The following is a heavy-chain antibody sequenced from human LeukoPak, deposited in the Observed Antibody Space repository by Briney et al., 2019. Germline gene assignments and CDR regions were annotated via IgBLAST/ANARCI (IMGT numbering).Heavy chain of an antibody. CDR1: GGTFSSYA. J-gene: IGHJ3*02. CDR2: IIPIFGTA. CDR3: ARVQGVAAVFLAFDI. V-gene: IGHV1-69*13. D-gene: IGHD6-13*01. Sequence: EASVKVSCKASGGTFSSYAISWVRQAPGQGLEWMGGIIPIFGTANYAQKFQGRVTITADESTSTAYMELSSLRSEDTAVYYCARVQGVAAVFLAFDIWGQGTMVTVSS.